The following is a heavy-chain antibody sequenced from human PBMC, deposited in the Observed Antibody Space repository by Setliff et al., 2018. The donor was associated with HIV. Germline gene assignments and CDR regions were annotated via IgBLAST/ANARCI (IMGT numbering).Heavy chain of an antibody. D-gene: IGHD3-10*01. J-gene: IGHJ5*02. CDR1: GGSFSNYR. Sequence: TLSLTCTIFGGSFSNYRWSWIRQPAGRGLEWIGRIYRSGTTDYKPSLKSRVSMSLDTSRNQFSLKLTSVTAEDTAVYYCARDRHYSGLGSYGPWGPGILGTVS. V-gene: IGHV4-4*07. CDR3: ARDRHYSGLGSYGP. CDR2: IYRSGTT.